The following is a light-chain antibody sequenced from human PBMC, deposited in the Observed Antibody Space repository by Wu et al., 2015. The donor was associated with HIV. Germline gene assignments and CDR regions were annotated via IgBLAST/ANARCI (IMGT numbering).Light chain of an antibody. CDR3: QQYNSWPLT. Sequence: EIVLTQSPATLSLSPGERATLSCRASQSVSSYLAWYQQKPGQAPRLLIYDASNRATGIPARFSGSGSGTEFTLTISNMQSEDFAVYHCQQYNSWPLTFGGGTKVEIK. CDR2: DAS. J-gene: IGKJ4*01. CDR1: QSVSSY. V-gene: IGKV3-11*01.